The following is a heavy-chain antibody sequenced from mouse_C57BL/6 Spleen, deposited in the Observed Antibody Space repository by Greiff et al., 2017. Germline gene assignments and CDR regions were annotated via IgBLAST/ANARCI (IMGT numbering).Heavy chain of an antibody. CDR1: GYTFTSYW. Sequence: QVQLQQPGAELVRPGTSVKLSCKASGYTFTSYWMHWVKQRPGQGLEWIGVIDPSDSYTNYNQKFKGKATLTVDTSSSTAYMQLSSLTSEDSAVYYCARGRITTVVATKDYWGQGTTLTVSS. CDR3: ARGRITTVVATKDY. J-gene: IGHJ2*01. D-gene: IGHD1-1*01. CDR2: IDPSDSYT. V-gene: IGHV1-59*01.